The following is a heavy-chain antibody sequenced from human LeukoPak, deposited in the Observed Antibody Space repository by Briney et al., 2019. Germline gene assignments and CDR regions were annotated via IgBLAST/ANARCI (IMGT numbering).Heavy chain of an antibody. CDR2: IIPILGIA. J-gene: IGHJ4*02. CDR3: ARGSNYGGFDY. Sequence: AASVKVSCKASGGTFSSYAISWVRQAPGQGLEWMGRIIPILGIANYAQKFQGRVTMTTDTSTSTAYMELRSLRSDDTAVYYCARGSNYGGFDYWGQGTLVTVSS. D-gene: IGHD4-23*01. CDR1: GGTFSSYA. V-gene: IGHV1-69*04.